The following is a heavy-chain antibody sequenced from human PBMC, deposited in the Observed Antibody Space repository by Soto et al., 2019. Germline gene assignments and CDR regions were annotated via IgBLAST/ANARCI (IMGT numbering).Heavy chain of an antibody. CDR1: GYSFTSYW. Sequence: PGESLKTSCKGSGYSFTSYWIGWVRQMPGKGLEWMGIIYPGDSDTRYIPSFQGQVTISADKSISTAYLQWSSLKASDTAMYYCARQWSTVAAAYYGMDVWGQGTTVTVSS. J-gene: IGHJ6*02. CDR3: ARQWSTVAAAYYGMDV. D-gene: IGHD6-19*01. V-gene: IGHV5-51*01. CDR2: IYPGDSDT.